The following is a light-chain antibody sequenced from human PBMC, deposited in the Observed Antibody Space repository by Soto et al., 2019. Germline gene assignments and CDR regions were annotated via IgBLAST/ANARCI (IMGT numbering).Light chain of an antibody. Sequence: EIVLTQSPGTLSLSPGERVTLSCRAIQSISTISLAWYQQKPGQAPRLLIYGASSRATGIPDRFSGSGSGTDFALTISRLEPEDFAVYYCQHYGGSPRLTFGGGTKVDI. J-gene: IGKJ4*01. V-gene: IGKV3-20*01. CDR2: GAS. CDR3: QHYGGSPRLT. CDR1: QSISTIS.